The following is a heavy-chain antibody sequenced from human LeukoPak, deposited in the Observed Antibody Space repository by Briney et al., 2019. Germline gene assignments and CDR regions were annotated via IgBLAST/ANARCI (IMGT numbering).Heavy chain of an antibody. D-gene: IGHD5-24*01. J-gene: IGHJ4*02. CDR1: GFTVSSYS. V-gene: IGHV3-30*03. Sequence: GGSLRLSCEVSGFTVSSYSMNWVRQAPGRGLEWEAVISYDGSNKYYADSVKGRFTISRDDSKNTAYLQMNSLITEDTAVYYCTSRPAVEMATVGDYWGQGTLVTVSS. CDR3: TSRPAVEMATVGDY. CDR2: ISYDGSNK.